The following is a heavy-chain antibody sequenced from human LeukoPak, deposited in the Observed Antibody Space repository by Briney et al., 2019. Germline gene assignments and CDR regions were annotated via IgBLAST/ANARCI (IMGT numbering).Heavy chain of an antibody. CDR1: GGSISNSTYY. CDR2: IYYRGTI. CDR3: ARQQQRYWDAADI. V-gene: IGHV4-39*01. J-gene: IGHJ3*02. D-gene: IGHD6-25*01. Sequence: SETLSPTCTVFGGSISNSTYYWGWIRQSPGKGLEWIGGIYYRGTIYYSSSLKSRVTISVESSKNQFSLRLNSVTAADTAVYYGARQQQRYWDAADIWGQGTAVTVSS.